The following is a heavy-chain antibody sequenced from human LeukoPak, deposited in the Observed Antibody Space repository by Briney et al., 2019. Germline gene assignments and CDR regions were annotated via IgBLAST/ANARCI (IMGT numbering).Heavy chain of an antibody. Sequence: GGSLRLSCAASGFTFSNYWMSWVRQAPGKGLEWVANIKEDGSEKYYVDSVKGRFTISRDNARNSLYLQMNSLRAEDTAMYYCASGRQLGYWGQGTLVTVSS. CDR1: GFTFSNYW. J-gene: IGHJ4*02. D-gene: IGHD6-13*01. V-gene: IGHV3-7*01. CDR3: ASGRQLGY. CDR2: IKEDGSEK.